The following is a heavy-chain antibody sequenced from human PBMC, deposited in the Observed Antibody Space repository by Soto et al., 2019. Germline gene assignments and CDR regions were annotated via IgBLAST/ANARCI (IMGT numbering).Heavy chain of an antibody. Sequence: GSLRLSCAASGFTFSSYWMSWVRQAPGKGLEWVANIKEDGSEKYYVDSVKGRFTISRDNAKNSLYLQMNSLRAEDTAVYYCARGSVRCTNGVCLKYWGQGTLVTVSS. J-gene: IGHJ4*02. CDR3: ARGSVRCTNGVCLKY. CDR2: IKEDGSEK. D-gene: IGHD2-8*01. CDR1: GFTFSSYW. V-gene: IGHV3-7*03.